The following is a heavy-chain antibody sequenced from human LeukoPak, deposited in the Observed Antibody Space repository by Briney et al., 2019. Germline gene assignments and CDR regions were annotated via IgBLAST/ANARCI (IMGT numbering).Heavy chain of an antibody. CDR2: ISGSGGST. D-gene: IGHD5-18*01. Sequence: PGGSLRLSCAASGFTFNSYAMSWVRQAPGKGLEWVSAISGSGGSTYYADSVKGRFTISRDNSKNTLYLQMNSLRAEDTAVYYCAKGNGYSYGYSDYWGQGTLVTVSS. V-gene: IGHV3-23*01. J-gene: IGHJ4*02. CDR3: AKGNGYSYGYSDY. CDR1: GFTFNSYA.